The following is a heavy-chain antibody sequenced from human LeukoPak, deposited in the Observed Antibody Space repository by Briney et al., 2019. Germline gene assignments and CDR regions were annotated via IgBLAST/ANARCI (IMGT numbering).Heavy chain of an antibody. J-gene: IGHJ4*02. CDR1: GFAFSSYW. V-gene: IGHV3-7*01. CDR3: SRGPSTTLTHY. Sequence: PGGSLRLPCAASGFAFSSYWMTWVRHPPGKGLEWVANIKPDGSQKNYGDSVKGRSTISRDNAKNSLDPQMSGLRAEDTAVYYCSRGPSTTLTHYWGQGTLVTVSS. CDR2: IKPDGSQK. D-gene: IGHD1-1*01.